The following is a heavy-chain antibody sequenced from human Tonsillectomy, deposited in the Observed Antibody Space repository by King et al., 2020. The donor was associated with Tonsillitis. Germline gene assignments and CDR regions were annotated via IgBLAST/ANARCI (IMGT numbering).Heavy chain of an antibody. V-gene: IGHV4-61*02. CDR3: VREGVTVAGTRWNWFDP. CDR2: IYTSGST. Sequence: VPLQESGPGLVKPSQTLSLNCTVSGGSIGSGAYYWSWIRQPAGKGLEWIGRIYTSGSTNYNPSLKSRVTLSLDTSKNQFSLKLTSVTAADTALYYCVREGVTVAGTRWNWFDPWGQGTLVTVSS. CDR1: GGSIGSGAYY. D-gene: IGHD6-19*01. J-gene: IGHJ5*02.